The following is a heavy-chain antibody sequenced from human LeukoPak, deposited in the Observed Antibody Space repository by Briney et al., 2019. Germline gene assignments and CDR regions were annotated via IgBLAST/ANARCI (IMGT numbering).Heavy chain of an antibody. D-gene: IGHD1-1*01. J-gene: IGHJ4*02. CDR3: AKVGDNWDFDY. CDR2: ISGSGGST. Sequence: PGGSLRLSCAASGFTFSSYALTWVRQAPGKGLEWVSSISGSGGSTYYADSVKGRFTISRDNSKNTLNLQMNSLRAEDTAVYYCAKVGDNWDFDYWGQGTLVTVSS. CDR1: GFTFSSYA. V-gene: IGHV3-23*01.